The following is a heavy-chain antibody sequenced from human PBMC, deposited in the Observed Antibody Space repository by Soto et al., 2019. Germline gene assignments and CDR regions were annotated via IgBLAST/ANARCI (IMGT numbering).Heavy chain of an antibody. J-gene: IGHJ5*02. V-gene: IGHV3-23*01. D-gene: IGHD3-3*01. CDR3: ARNPRSEIFGVRNIGENWRGP. CDR2: ITNTGGAT. Sequence: GGSLRLSCAASGFNFGNFGMSWVRQAPGKGLQWVSSITNTGGATYHTDSVKGRFIVSRDNSKNVMFLLMRGLGVDDTALYFWARNPRSEIFGVRNIGENWRGPWGRGSLVTVCS. CDR1: GFNFGNFG.